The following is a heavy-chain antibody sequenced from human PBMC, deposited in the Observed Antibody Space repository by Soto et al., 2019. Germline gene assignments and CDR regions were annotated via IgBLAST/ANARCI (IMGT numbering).Heavy chain of an antibody. D-gene: IGHD4-17*01. V-gene: IGHV1-18*04. CDR3: ARDIVHVTTVTPEPSYYYYGMDV. CDR1: GYTFTSYG. Sequence: ASVKVSCNASGYTFTSYGISWVRPAPGQGLEWMGWISAYNGNTNYAQKLQGRVTMTTDTSTSTAYMELRSLRSDDTAVYYCARDIVHVTTVTPEPSYYYYGMDVWG. J-gene: IGHJ6*02. CDR2: ISAYNGNT.